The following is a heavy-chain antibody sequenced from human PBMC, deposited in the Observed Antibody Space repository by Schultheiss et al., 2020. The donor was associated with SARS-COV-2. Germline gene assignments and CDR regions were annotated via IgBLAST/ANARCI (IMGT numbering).Heavy chain of an antibody. Sequence: SETLSLTCAVYGGSFSGYYWSWIRQSPGKGLEWIGYIYYSGTTNYNPSLWSRVTISVDTSKNQFSLNLISVTAADTAVYYCASMNYGSGSNYYYGMDVWGQGTSVTVSS. CDR1: GGSFSGYY. V-gene: IGHV4-59*01. CDR2: IYYSGTT. J-gene: IGHJ6*02. D-gene: IGHD3-10*01. CDR3: ASMNYGSGSNYYYGMDV.